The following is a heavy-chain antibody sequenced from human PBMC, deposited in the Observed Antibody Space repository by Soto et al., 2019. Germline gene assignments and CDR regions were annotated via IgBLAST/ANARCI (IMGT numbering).Heavy chain of an antibody. CDR2: IYHSGST. CDR1: GGSISSSRYY. CDR3: ARVGRTTVDY. Sequence: PSETLSLTCTVSGGSISSSRYYWGRIRQPPGKGLEWSGCIYHSGSTYYNPSLKSRVTISVDTSKNQFSLKLSSVTAADTAVYYCARVGRTTVDYWGQGTLVTVSS. D-gene: IGHD4-17*01. V-gene: IGHV4-39*01. J-gene: IGHJ4*02.